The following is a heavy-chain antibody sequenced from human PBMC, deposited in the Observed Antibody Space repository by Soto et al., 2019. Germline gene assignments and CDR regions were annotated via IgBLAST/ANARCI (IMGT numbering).Heavy chain of an antibody. J-gene: IGHJ4*02. CDR2: IDPSDSQT. Sequence: GESLKISCKGSGYSFAGYWITWVRQKPGKGLEWMGRIDPSDSQTYYSPSFRGHVTISVTKSITTVFLQWSSLRASDTAVYYCARQIYDSDTGPNFQYYFDSWGQGTPVTVSS. V-gene: IGHV5-10-1*01. CDR3: ARQIYDSDTGPNFQYYFDS. CDR1: GYSFAGYW. D-gene: IGHD3-22*01.